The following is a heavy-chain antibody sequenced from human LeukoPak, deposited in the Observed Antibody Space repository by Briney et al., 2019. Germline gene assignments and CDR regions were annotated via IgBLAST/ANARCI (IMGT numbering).Heavy chain of an antibody. D-gene: IGHD3-22*01. CDR2: IYYSGST. V-gene: IGHV4-59*01. J-gene: IGHJ1*01. Sequence: SETLSLTCTVSGGSISSYYWSWIRQPPGKGLEWIGYIYYSGSTNYNPSLKSRVTISVDTSKNQFSLKLSSVTAADTAMYYCARSYYYDSSGYLTYFQHWGQGTLVTVSS. CDR3: ARSYYYDSSGYLTYFQH. CDR1: GGSISSYY.